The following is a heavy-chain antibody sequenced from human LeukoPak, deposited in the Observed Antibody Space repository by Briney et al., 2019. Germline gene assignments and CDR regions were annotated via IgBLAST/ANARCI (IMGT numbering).Heavy chain of an antibody. CDR1: GYIFTNYW. D-gene: IGHD3-3*01. CDR2: IYPSDSDT. CDR3: ARHPTPRPYDFWSGPTGLFDY. V-gene: IGHV5-51*01. Sequence: GESLKISCMGSGYIFTNYWIGWVRQMPGKGLEWMGIIYPSDSDTRYSPSFQGQVTISADKSISTAYLQWSSLKASDTAMYYCARHPTPRPYDFWSGPTGLFDYWGQGTLVTVSS. J-gene: IGHJ4*02.